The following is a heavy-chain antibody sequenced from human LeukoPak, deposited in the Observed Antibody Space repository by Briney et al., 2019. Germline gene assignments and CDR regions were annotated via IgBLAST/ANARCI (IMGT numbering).Heavy chain of an antibody. D-gene: IGHD3-10*01. CDR1: GYTFTSYD. CDR3: ARGVLWFGELHFDY. CDR2: MNPDSGNT. J-gene: IGHJ4*02. Sequence: ASVKVSCKASGYTFTSYDINWVRQATGQGLEWMGWMNPDSGNTGYAQKFQGRVTMTRNTSISTAYMELSSLRSEDTAVYYCARGVLWFGELHFDYWGQGTLVTVSS. V-gene: IGHV1-8*01.